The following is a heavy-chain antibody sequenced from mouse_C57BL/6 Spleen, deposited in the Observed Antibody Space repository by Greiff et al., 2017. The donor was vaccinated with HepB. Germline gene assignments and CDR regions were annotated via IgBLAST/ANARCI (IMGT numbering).Heavy chain of an antibody. J-gene: IGHJ3*01. CDR2: IDPSDSHT. V-gene: IGHV1-59*01. Sequence: VQLQQPGAELVRPGTSVKLSCKASGYTFTSYWMHWVKQRPGQGLEWIGVIDPSDSHTNYNQKFKGKATLTVDTSSSTAYMQLSSLTSEDSAVYYCAGGFAYWGQGTLVTVSA. CDR3: AGGFAY. CDR1: GYTFTSYW.